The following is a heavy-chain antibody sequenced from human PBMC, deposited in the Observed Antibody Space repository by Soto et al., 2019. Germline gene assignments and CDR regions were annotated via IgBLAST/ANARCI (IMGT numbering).Heavy chain of an antibody. CDR1: GFTFSSYA. J-gene: IGHJ6*02. D-gene: IGHD6-13*01. CDR2: IAYDGSSK. Sequence: QVQLVESGGGVVQPGRSLRLSCAASGFTFSSYAMHWVRQAPGKGLERVAVIAYDGSSKYYEDSVKGRFTISRDNSTNTLYLQVSSLRAEDTAMYYCAREGAATADYYCGMDVWGQGTTVTVSS. CDR3: AREGAATADYYCGMDV. V-gene: IGHV3-30-3*01.